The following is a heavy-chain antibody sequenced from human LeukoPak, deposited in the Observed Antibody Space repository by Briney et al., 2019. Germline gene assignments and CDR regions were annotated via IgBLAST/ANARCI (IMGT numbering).Heavy chain of an antibody. CDR2: IFQGGGEI. CDR1: GFTFSDFA. V-gene: IGHV3-23*01. CDR3: ATYRQVLLPFES. D-gene: IGHD5-18*01. Sequence: PGGSLRLFCAASGFTFSDFAMIWVRQSPGKKGLEWVSSIFQGGGEIHYADSVRGRFTISRDNSKSTLFLQMNSLRAEDTAIYYCATYRQVLLPFESWGQGTLVTVSS. J-gene: IGHJ4*02.